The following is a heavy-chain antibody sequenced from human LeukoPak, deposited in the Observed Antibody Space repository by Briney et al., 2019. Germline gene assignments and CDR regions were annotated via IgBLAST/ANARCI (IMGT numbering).Heavy chain of an antibody. CDR1: GFSFSRNA. D-gene: IGHD2-15*01. Sequence: GGSLRLSCAASGFSFSRNAMTWVRQAPGMGLEWVSSVIDSGKDRYYAGSVKGRFTISRDNSKDTLYLQMNSLRVENTAVYYCAKGVVDRGADCWGQGALVTVSS. CDR2: VIDSGKDR. V-gene: IGHV3-23*01. CDR3: AKGVVDRGADC. J-gene: IGHJ4*02.